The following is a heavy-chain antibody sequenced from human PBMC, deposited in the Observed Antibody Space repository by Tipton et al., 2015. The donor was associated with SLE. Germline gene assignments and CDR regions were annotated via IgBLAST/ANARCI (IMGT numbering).Heavy chain of an antibody. CDR2: INHRGST. V-gene: IGHV4-39*07. CDR1: GGSISSSSYY. CDR3: ARDQYSSGWYVDY. Sequence: TLSLTCTVSGGSISSSSYYWGWIRQPPGKGLEWIGEINHRGSTNYNPSLKSRVTISVDTSQNQFSLKLSSVTAADTAVYYCARDQYSSGWYVDYWGQGTLVTVSS. D-gene: IGHD6-19*01. J-gene: IGHJ4*02.